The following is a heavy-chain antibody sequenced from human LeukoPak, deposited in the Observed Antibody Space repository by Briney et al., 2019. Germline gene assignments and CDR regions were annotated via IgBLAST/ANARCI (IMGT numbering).Heavy chain of an antibody. CDR1: GYSFTTYW. CDR3: ARLITCSRISCYAGFDY. Sequence: GESLKISCKGSGYSFTTYWIGWVRQMPGKGLEWVGVIYPGDSDIRYSPSFQGQVTISVDKSISTAYLQWSSLKASDTAMYYCARLITCSRISCYAGFDYWGQGTLVTVSS. D-gene: IGHD2-2*01. J-gene: IGHJ4*02. CDR2: IYPGDSDI. V-gene: IGHV5-51*01.